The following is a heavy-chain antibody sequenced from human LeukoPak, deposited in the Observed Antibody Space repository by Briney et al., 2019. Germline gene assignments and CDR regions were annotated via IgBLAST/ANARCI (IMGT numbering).Heavy chain of an antibody. J-gene: IGHJ3*02. V-gene: IGHV3-23*01. CDR1: GFTFSSSA. CDR3: ARDRYPFYDSSGYMLGDAFDI. D-gene: IGHD3-22*01. Sequence: TGGSLRLSCAASGFTFSSSAMSWVRQAPGKGLEWVSGISASGGSTHYADSVKGRFTISRDNSKNTLYVQMNSLRAEDTAVYYCARDRYPFYDSSGYMLGDAFDIWGQGTMVTVSS. CDR2: ISASGGST.